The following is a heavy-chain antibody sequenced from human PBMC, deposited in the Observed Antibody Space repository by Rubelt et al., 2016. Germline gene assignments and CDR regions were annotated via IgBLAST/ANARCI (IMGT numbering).Heavy chain of an antibody. J-gene: IGHJ4*02. CDR2: ITSSGGST. V-gene: IGHV3-23*01. CDR1: GFTFRSYA. Sequence: GGSLRLSCAASGFTFRSYAMNWVREAPGKGLEWVSAITSSGGSTYYTDSVKGRFTISRDNSKNTLYLRMNSLRAEDTAVYYCAKELTGVATIGYYFDNWGQGTLVTVSS. CDR3: AKELTGVATIGYYFDN. D-gene: IGHD5-12*01.